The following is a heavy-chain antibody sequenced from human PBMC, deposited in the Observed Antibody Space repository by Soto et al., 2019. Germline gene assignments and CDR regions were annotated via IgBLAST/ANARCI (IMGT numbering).Heavy chain of an antibody. CDR3: AKDRGIEGSSVRAFGV. CDR2: LSGSAGIT. Sequence: PGGSLRLSCTASGFTLSSHGMNWVRQAPGKGLEWVSFLSGSAGITFYAGSVKGRFTISRDNSKNTLYLQMNSLRAEDTAVYYCAKDRGIEGSSVRAFGVWGQGTMVTVSS. V-gene: IGHV3-23*01. J-gene: IGHJ3*01. D-gene: IGHD1-26*01. CDR1: GFTLSSHG.